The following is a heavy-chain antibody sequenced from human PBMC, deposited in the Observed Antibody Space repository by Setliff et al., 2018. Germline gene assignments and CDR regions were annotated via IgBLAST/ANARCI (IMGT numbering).Heavy chain of an antibody. CDR1: GYTFTSYD. D-gene: IGHD3-9*01. Sequence: GASVKVSCKASGYTFTSYDINWVRQATGQGLEWMGWMNPNSGNTGYAQKFQGRVTITTDESTSTAYMELSSLRSEDTAVYYCARDEGNDILTGYYPHWGQGTLVTVSS. CDR2: MNPNSGNT. J-gene: IGHJ4*02. CDR3: ARDEGNDILTGYYPH. V-gene: IGHV1-8*03.